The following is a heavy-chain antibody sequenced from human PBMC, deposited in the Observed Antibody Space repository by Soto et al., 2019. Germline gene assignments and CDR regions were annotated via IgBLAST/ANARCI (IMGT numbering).Heavy chain of an antibody. CDR1: GGSISSYY. J-gene: IGHJ4*02. CDR3: ARDVQQWPTYYFDY. CDR2: IYYSGST. V-gene: IGHV4-59*01. Sequence: SETLSLTCTVSGGSISSYYWSWIRQPPGKGLEWIGYIYYSGSTNYNPSLKSRVTISVDTSRNQFSLKLSSVTAADTAVYYCARDVQQWPTYYFDYWGQGTLVTVSS. D-gene: IGHD6-19*01.